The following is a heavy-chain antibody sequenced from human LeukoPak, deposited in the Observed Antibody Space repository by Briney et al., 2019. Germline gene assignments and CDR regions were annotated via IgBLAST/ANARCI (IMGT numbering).Heavy chain of an antibody. CDR2: INSNGGST. CDR1: GFTFSSYA. CDR3: ARDRYPGYDSYFDH. V-gene: IGHV3-64*01. D-gene: IGHD5-12*01. Sequence: GGSLRLSCVASGFTFSSYAMHWVRQTPGKGLEYVSGINSNGGSTHYANSVKGRFTISRDNAKNSLYLQMNSLRVEDTALYYCARDRYPGYDSYFDHWGQGALVTVSS. J-gene: IGHJ4*02.